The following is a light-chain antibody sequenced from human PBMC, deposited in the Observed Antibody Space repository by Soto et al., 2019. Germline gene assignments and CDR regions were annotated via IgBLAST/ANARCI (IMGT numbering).Light chain of an antibody. V-gene: IGKV1-17*01. J-gene: IGKJ1*01. CDR3: LQHNSYPHT. CDR2: AAS. CDR1: QGIRDA. Sequence: DIQMTQSPSSLSASVGDRVTITCRASQGIRDALGWYQQKPGKAPKRLIYAASSLQSGVPSTFSGSGSGTEFTLTISSLQREDCATYSCLQHNSYPHTFGQGTKVEIK.